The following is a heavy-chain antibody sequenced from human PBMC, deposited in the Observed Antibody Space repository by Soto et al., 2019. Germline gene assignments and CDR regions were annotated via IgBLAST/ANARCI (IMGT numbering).Heavy chain of an antibody. V-gene: IGHV1-18*01. CDR2: ISAYNGNT. CDR1: GYTVTSYG. CDR3: ATVFIGFESYTKLYYYSYYMDG. Sequence: QVQLVQSGAEVKKPGASVKVSCKASGYTVTSYGISWVRQAPGQGLEWMGWISAYNGNTNYAQKIQGRVTITTDTSTSTSYMELSSRTSDDSAVYYFATVFIGFESYTKLYYYSYYMDGGGKWTTVTVSS. D-gene: IGHD3-16*02. J-gene: IGHJ6*03.